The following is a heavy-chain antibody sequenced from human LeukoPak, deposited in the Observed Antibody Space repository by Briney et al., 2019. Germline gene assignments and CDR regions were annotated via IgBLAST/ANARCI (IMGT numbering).Heavy chain of an antibody. CDR2: ISCSGSTI. J-gene: IGHJ6*04. CDR1: GFTFSRYE. V-gene: IGHV3-48*03. CDR3: AELGITMIGGV. Sequence: GGSLRLSCAAAGFTFSRYEMNWVRQAPGKGLGWVSYISCSGSTIYYADSVKGRFTISRDNAKNSLYLQMNSLRAEDTAVYYCAELGITMIGGVWGKGTTVTISS. D-gene: IGHD3-10*02.